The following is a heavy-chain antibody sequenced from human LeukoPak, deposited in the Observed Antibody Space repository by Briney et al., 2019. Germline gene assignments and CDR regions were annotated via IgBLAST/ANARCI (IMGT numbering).Heavy chain of an antibody. J-gene: IGHJ3*02. CDR1: GGTFTDYY. D-gene: IGHD3-3*01. CDR3: ARGPRITIFGVVMANDAFDI. CDR2: INPKSGGT. V-gene: IGHV1-2*02. Sequence: ASVKVSCKASGGTFTDYYIHWVRQAPGQGLEWMGWINPKSGGTVYAQKFQGRVTMTRDTSSSAAYMELSRLRFDDTVVYYCARGPRITIFGVVMANDAFDIWGQGTMVTVSS.